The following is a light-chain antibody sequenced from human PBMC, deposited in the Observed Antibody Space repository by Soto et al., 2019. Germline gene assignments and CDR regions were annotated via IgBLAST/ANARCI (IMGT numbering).Light chain of an antibody. CDR1: SSDVGAYKY. CDR3: SSFTGTTTLDV. CDR2: GVS. J-gene: IGLJ1*01. Sequence: HSVLSQPASVSGSPGQSITISCTGTSSDVGAYKYVSWYQQHPGKVPKLIIYGVSNRPSGVSNRFSGSKSGNKAFLTISGLQPEDEADYYCSSFTGTTTLDVFGTGTKVTVL. V-gene: IGLV2-14*03.